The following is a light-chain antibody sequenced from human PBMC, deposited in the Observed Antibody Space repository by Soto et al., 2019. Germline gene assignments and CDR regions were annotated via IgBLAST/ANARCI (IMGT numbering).Light chain of an antibody. V-gene: IGKV3-15*01. CDR1: QSVSSS. CDR2: GAS. Sequence: PGERATLSCRASQSVSSSFLAWYQQKPDQAPRLLIYGASTRATGIPARFSGSGSGTEFTLTISSLQSEDFAVYYCQQYNNWPETFGQGTKVDIK. J-gene: IGKJ1*01. CDR3: QQYNNWPET.